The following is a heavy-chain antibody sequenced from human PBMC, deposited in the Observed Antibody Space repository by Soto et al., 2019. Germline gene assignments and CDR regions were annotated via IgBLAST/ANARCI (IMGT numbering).Heavy chain of an antibody. V-gene: IGHV3-21*01. J-gene: IGHJ4*02. Sequence: EVQLVESGGGLVKPGASLRLSCAASGLTFSSYSMNWVRQAPGKGLEWVSSISSSSSYIYYADSVKGRFTISRDNAKKSLYLQMNSLRAEDTDVYYCARVGGQLVPGFDYWGQGTLVTVSS. CDR1: GLTFSSYS. D-gene: IGHD6-6*01. CDR2: ISSSSSYI. CDR3: ARVGGQLVPGFDY.